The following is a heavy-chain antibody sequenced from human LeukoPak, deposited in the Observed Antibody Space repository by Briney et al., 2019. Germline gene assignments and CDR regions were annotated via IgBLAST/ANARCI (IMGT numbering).Heavy chain of an antibody. CDR2: IYYSGST. Sequence: TSETLSLTCTGSGGSISSSSYYWGWIRQPPGKGLEWIGSIYYSGSTYYNPSLKSRVPISVDTSKNQFSLKLSSVTAADTAVYYCARGVVTAILEACDIGGQGKVVTVSS. J-gene: IGHJ3*02. CDR3: ARGVVTAILEACDI. V-gene: IGHV4-39*07. CDR1: GGSISSSSYY. D-gene: IGHD2-21*02.